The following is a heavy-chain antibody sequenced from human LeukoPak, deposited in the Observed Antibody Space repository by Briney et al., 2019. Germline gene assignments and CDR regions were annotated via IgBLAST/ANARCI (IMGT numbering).Heavy chain of an antibody. CDR1: GYTFTGHF. D-gene: IGHD5-12*01. CDR2: INPNSGVT. V-gene: IGHV1-2*02. Sequence: ASVKVSCKASGYTFTGHFMFWVRQAPGKGLEWMAWINPNSGVTSYAQKFQGRVTLTRDTSINTAYMELSRLRSDDTALYYCARGGVGTAYYDWDFFRFDYWGQGTLVTVSS. J-gene: IGHJ4*02. CDR3: ARGGVGTAYYDWDFFRFDY.